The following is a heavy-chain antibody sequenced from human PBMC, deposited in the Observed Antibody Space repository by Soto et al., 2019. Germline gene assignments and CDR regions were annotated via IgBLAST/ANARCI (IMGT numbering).Heavy chain of an antibody. CDR2: IYYSGST. V-gene: IGHV4-59*01. Sequence: SETLSLTCSVSGGSISSYYWSWIRQPPGRGLEWIRYIYYSGSTDYTSSLKSRVTISVDTSKDQFSLNLNSLTAADTAVYYCARDKITGLFDYWGQGTLVTVSS. CDR1: GGSISSYY. CDR3: ARDKITGLFDY. D-gene: IGHD2-8*02. J-gene: IGHJ4*02.